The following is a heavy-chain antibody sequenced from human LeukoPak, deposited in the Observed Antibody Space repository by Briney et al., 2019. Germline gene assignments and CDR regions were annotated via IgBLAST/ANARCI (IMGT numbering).Heavy chain of an antibody. V-gene: IGHV3-33*03. Sequence: GGSLRLSCATSGFAFSIYGMNWVRQAPGKGLERGALIWNDGSDQYYSDSVKGRFSISRDNSKNTLYLQMNSLRAEDTAVYYCAKDRYCTSATCQGFDVWGQGTMVSVSS. D-gene: IGHD2-2*01. CDR2: IWNDGSDQ. J-gene: IGHJ3*01. CDR3: AKDRYCTSATCQGFDV. CDR1: GFAFSIYG.